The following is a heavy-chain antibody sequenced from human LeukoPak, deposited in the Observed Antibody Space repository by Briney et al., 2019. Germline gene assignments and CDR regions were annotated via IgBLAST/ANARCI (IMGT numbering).Heavy chain of an antibody. Sequence: GSLSLSCAASGFTFSSYWMHWVRQAPGKGLVWVSRLNSDGTNTYHADSVKGRVTISRDNAKNTVYLEMNSLRAEDTAVYYCARGGLRNWYFDLWGRGTLVTVSS. CDR2: LNSDGTNT. V-gene: IGHV3-74*01. CDR1: GFTFSSYW. J-gene: IGHJ2*01. CDR3: ARGGLRNWYFDL. D-gene: IGHD5-12*01.